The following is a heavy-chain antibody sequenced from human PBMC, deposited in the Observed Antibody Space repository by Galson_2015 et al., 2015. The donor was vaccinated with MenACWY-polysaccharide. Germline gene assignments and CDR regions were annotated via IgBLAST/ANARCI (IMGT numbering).Heavy chain of an antibody. CDR2: MYTSGST. Sequence: ATLSLPCPVSGGSISNYYWTWLRPPAGKGPEWIGRMYTSGSTNSNPSLTSRVTMSVDTSKNQFSLKLSSVTAADTAVYYCARVRGGQWPRYSMDVWGQGTTVTVSS. J-gene: IGHJ6*02. V-gene: IGHV4-4*07. CDR1: GGSISNYY. CDR3: ARVRGGQWPRYSMDV. D-gene: IGHD6-19*01.